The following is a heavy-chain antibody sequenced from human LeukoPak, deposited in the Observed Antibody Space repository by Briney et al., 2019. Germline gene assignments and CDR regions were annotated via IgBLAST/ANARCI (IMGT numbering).Heavy chain of an antibody. J-gene: IGHJ6*03. CDR2: INHSGST. V-gene: IGHV4-34*01. Sequence: SETLSLTCAVYGGSFSGYYWSWIRQPPGKGLEWIGEINHSGSTNYNPSLKSRGTISVDTSKNQFSLKLSSVTAADTAVYYCARGSSSWYHEGPRRYYYYMDVWGKGTTVTVSS. CDR3: ARGSSSWYHEGPRRYYYYMDV. D-gene: IGHD6-13*01. CDR1: GGSFSGYY.